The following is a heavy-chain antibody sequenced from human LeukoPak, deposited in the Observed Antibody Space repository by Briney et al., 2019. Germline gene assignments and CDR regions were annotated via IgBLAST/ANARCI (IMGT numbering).Heavy chain of an antibody. CDR2: ISDIGSI. J-gene: IGHJ4*02. CDR1: GGSISSYY. Sequence: PSETLSLTCIVSGGSISSYYWSWIRQPPGKGLEWIAYISDIGSINYNPSLKSRVTISLDTSKNQFSLKLSSVTAADTAVYYCAGHHPRNTVDFWGQGTLVTVSS. V-gene: IGHV4-59*08. D-gene: IGHD2/OR15-2a*01. CDR3: AGHHPRNTVDF.